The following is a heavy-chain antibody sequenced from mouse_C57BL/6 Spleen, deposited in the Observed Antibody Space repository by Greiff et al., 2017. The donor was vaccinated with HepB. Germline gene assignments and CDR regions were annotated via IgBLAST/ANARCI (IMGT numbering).Heavy chain of an antibody. CDR1: GFTFSDYG. D-gene: IGHD1-1*01. J-gene: IGHJ1*03. CDR2: ISSGSSTI. V-gene: IGHV5-17*01. Sequence: EVKLMESGGGLVKPGGSLKLSCAASGFTFSDYGMHWVRQAPEKGLEWVAYISSGSSTIYYADTVKGRFTISRDNAKNTLFLQMTSLRSEDTAMYYCARLYGSGYFDVWGTRTTVTVSS. CDR3: ARLYGSGYFDV.